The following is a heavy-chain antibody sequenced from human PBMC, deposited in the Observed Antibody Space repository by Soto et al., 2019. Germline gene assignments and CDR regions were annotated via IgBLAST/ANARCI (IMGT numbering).Heavy chain of an antibody. Sequence: EVQLLESGGGLVQPGGSLRLSCAASGFTFISYAMSWVRQAPGKGLEWVSATSGSGGSTYYADSVKGRFTISRDNSKNTLYLHMNSLRAEDTAVYSCAPSPRGGWIDYWVQGTLVTVSS. CDR1: GFTFISYA. V-gene: IGHV3-23*01. J-gene: IGHJ4*02. CDR2: TSGSGGST. D-gene: IGHD6-19*01. CDR3: APSPRGGWIDY.